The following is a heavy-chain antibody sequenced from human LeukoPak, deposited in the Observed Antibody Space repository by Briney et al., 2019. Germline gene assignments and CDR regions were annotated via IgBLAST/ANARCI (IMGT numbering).Heavy chain of an antibody. J-gene: IGHJ4*02. V-gene: IGHV3-30*04. CDR3: ARGGRIEMATIIPFDY. CDR1: GLTFSSYV. Sequence: PGGSLRLSCAASGLTFSSYVMHWVRQAPGKGLEWVAVISYDGSKKYYADSVKGRFTTSRDNSKNTLYLQMNSLRAEDTAVYYCARGGRIEMATIIPFDYWGQGTLVTVSS. CDR2: ISYDGSKK. D-gene: IGHD5-24*01.